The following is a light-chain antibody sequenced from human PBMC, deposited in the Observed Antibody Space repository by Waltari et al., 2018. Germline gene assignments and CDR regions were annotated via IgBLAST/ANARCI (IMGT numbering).Light chain of an antibody. Sequence: WCQQRPGKDPKLLSFDVSNRHSGGSNRFSGSKSGNTASLTISGRQAEDEAAYYCGSYTGSTTWVLGGGTKLTGL. CDR2: DVS. V-gene: IGLV2-14*04. CDR3: GSYTGSTTWV. J-gene: IGLJ3*02.